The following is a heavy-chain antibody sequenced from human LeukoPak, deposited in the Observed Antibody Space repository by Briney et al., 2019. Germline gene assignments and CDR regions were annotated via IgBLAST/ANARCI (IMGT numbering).Heavy chain of an antibody. CDR1: GFTFSSYA. CDR3: ARRSGSYMADY. D-gene: IGHD1-26*01. Sequence: GGSLRLSCAASGFTFSSYAMHWVRQAPGKGLEYVSAISSNGDNTYYANSVKGRFTISRDNSKNTLYLQMASLRGEDTAVYYCARRSGSYMADYWGQGTLVTVSS. CDR2: ISSNGDNT. J-gene: IGHJ4*02. V-gene: IGHV3-64*01.